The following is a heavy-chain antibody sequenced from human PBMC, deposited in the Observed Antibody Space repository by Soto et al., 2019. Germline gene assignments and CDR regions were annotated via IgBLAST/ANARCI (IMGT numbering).Heavy chain of an antibody. D-gene: IGHD3-22*01. CDR2: IFPRDSDT. J-gene: IGHJ4*02. Sequence: ESLQISCKGSGYNYDTYWIAWVRQMPGKGLERMGIIFPRDSDTRYRPSFQGQVTISADRSTTTAYLQWYSLKASDTAMYYCARSYYDSSGYYYDMDYWGQGTLVTVSS. CDR3: ARSYYDSSGYYYDMDY. CDR1: GYNYDTYW. V-gene: IGHV5-51*01.